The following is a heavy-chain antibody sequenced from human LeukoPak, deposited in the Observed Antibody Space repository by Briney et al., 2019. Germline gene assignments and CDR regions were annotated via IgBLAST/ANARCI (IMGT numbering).Heavy chain of an antibody. D-gene: IGHD6-19*01. CDR2: ISAYNGNT. Sequence: ASVKVSCKASGYTFTSYGISWVRQAPGQGLEWMGWISAYNGNTNYAQKLQGRVTMTTDTSTSTAYMELRSLRSDDTAVYYCATHGGIAVAGETDYWGQGTLVTVSS. CDR1: GYTFTSYG. V-gene: IGHV1-18*01. CDR3: ATHGGIAVAGETDY. J-gene: IGHJ4*02.